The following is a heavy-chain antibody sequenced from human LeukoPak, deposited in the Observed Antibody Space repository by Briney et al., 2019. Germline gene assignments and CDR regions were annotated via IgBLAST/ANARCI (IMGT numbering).Heavy chain of an antibody. D-gene: IGHD3-3*01. V-gene: IGHV3-7*01. Sequence: PGGSVRLSCAASGLTFSNHWMSWARQAPGMGLEWVANIKQGGGETYYMNSVKGRFTISRDNAKNALYLHMSRLRVEDTAVYYCASLGSGYYVNFFDPWGQGTLVTVSS. CDR3: ASLGSGYYVNFFDP. J-gene: IGHJ5*02. CDR2: IKQGGGET. CDR1: GLTFSNHW.